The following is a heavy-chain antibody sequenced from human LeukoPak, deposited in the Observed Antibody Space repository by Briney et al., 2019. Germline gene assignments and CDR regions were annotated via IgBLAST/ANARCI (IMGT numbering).Heavy chain of an antibody. D-gene: IGHD4-17*01. V-gene: IGHV4-59*01. CDR2: IYYSGST. J-gene: IGHJ4*02. CDR3: ARAVTTGGGSIDY. Sequence: SETLSLTCTVSGGSISSYYWSWIRQPPGKGLEWIGYIYYSGSTNYNPSLKSRVTISVDTSKNQFSLKLSSVTAADTAVYCCARAVTTGGGSIDYWGQGTLVTVSS. CDR1: GGSISSYY.